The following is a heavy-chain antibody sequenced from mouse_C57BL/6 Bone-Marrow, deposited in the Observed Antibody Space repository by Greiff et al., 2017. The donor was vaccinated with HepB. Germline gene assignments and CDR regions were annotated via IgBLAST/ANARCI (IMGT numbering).Heavy chain of an antibody. CDR3: ARRGYSNYSYAMDY. V-gene: IGHV5-17*01. CDR2: ISSGSSTI. D-gene: IGHD2-5*01. Sequence: EVMLVESGGGLVKPGGSLKLSCAASGFTFSDYGMHWVRQAPEKGLEWVAYISSGSSTIYYEDTVKGGFTISRDNAKNTLFLQMTSLRSEDTAMCYCARRGYSNYSYAMDYWGQGTSVTVSS. CDR1: GFTFSDYG. J-gene: IGHJ4*01.